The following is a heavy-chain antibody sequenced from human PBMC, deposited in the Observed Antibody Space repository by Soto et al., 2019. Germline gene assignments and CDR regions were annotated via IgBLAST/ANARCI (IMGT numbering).Heavy chain of an antibody. CDR2: IIPIFGTA. CDR1: GGTFSSYA. CDR3: ARDRLSISWGPNYYYYGMDV. V-gene: IGHV1-69*13. D-gene: IGHD6-13*01. J-gene: IGHJ6*02. Sequence: SVKVSCKASGGTFSSYAISWVRQAPGQGLEWMGGIIPIFGTANYAQKFQGRVTITADESTSTAYMELSSLRSEDTAVYYCARDRLSISWGPNYYYYGMDVRAQGTTVTGSS.